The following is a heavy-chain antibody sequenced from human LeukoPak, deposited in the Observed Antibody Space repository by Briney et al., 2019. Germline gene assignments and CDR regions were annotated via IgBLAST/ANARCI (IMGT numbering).Heavy chain of an antibody. D-gene: IGHD3-10*01. CDR2: FDPEDGET. V-gene: IGHV1-24*01. CDR3: ATLGTMVRRYFDY. Sequence: EASVKVSCKVSGYTLTELSMHWVRQAPGKGLEWMGGFDPEDGETIYAQKFQGRVTMTEDTSTDTAYMELSSLRSEDTAVYYCATLGTMVRRYFDYWGQGTLVTVSP. CDR1: GYTLTELS. J-gene: IGHJ4*02.